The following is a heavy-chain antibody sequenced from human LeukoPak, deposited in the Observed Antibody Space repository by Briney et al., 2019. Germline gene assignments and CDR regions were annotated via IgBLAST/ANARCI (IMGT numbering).Heavy chain of an antibody. J-gene: IGHJ4*02. V-gene: IGHV4-39*01. CDR1: GGSISSSSYY. D-gene: IGHD3-16*02. Sequence: PSETLSLTCTVSGGSISSSSYYWGWIRQPPGKGLEWIGSIYYSGSTYYNPSLKSRVTISVDTSKNQFSLKLSSVTAADTAVYYCASVDYDYVWGSYRFDYWGQGTLVTVSS. CDR3: ASVDYDYVWGSYRFDY. CDR2: IYYSGST.